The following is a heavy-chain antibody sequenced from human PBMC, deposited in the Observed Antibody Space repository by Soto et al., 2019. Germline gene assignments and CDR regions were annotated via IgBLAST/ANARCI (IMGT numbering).Heavy chain of an antibody. V-gene: IGHV1-69*01. Sequence: QVHLVQSGAEVKKPGSSVKVSCKASGGTFSSYAISWVRQAPGQGLEWMGGFIPIFGTTNYAQKFQGRVTITADESTSTDYMDLSSLRSEDTAVYYCTGGRGRRYNDGRGYYYSAYWGQGTLVTVSS. CDR3: TGGRGRRYNDGRGYYYSAY. J-gene: IGHJ4*02. D-gene: IGHD3-22*01. CDR2: FIPIFGTT. CDR1: GGTFSSYA.